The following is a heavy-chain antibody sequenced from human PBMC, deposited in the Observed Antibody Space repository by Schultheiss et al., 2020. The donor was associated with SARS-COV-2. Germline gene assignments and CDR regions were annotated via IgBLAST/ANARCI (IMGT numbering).Heavy chain of an antibody. V-gene: IGHV4-39*07. CDR2: IYYSGST. CDR3: GAVVGATHFQH. CDR1: GGSVSSGSYY. J-gene: IGHJ1*01. Sequence: LSLTCTVSGGSVSSGSYYWGWIRQPPGKGLEWIGSIYYSGSTNYNPSLKSRVTISVDKSKNQFSLNLNSVSAADTAVYYCGAVVGATHFQHWGQGTLVTVSS. D-gene: IGHD1-26*01.